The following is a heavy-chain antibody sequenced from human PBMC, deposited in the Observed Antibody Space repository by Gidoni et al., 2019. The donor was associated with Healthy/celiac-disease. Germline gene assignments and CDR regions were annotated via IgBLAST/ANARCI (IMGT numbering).Heavy chain of an antibody. V-gene: IGHV3-11*06. J-gene: IGHJ2*01. Sequence: QVQLVESGGGLVKPGGSLRLSCAASGFTFSDYYMSWIRQAPGKGLEWVSYISSSSSYTNYADSVKGRFTISRDNAKNSLYLQMNSLRAEDTAVYYCARRQQRTLRVFDLWGRGTLVTVSS. CDR2: ISSSSSYT. D-gene: IGHD6-13*01. CDR1: GFTFSDYY. CDR3: ARRQQRTLRVFDL.